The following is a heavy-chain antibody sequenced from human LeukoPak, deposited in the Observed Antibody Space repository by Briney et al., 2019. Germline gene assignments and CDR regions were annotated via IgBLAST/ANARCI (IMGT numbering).Heavy chain of an antibody. Sequence: TGGSLRLSCAASGFTFSSYAMSWVRQAPGKGLEWVSIISGSGGSTYYADSVKGRFTISRDNSKNTLYLQMNSLRAEDTAVYYCAKSLMITRAIDYWGQGTLVTVSS. J-gene: IGHJ4*02. V-gene: IGHV3-23*01. CDR1: GFTFSSYA. D-gene: IGHD3-16*01. CDR2: ISGSGGST. CDR3: AKSLMITRAIDY.